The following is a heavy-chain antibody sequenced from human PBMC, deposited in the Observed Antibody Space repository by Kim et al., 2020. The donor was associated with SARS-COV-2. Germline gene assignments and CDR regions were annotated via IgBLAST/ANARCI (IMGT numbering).Heavy chain of an antibody. CDR3: ARNILGIAAAGIYWYFDL. J-gene: IGHJ2*01. D-gene: IGHD6-13*01. CDR1: GFTFSSYW. Sequence: GGSLRLSCAASGFTFSSYWMSWVRQAPGKGLEWVANIKQDGSEKYYVDSVKGRFTISRDNAKNSLYLQMNSLRAEDTAVYYCARNILGIAAAGIYWYFDLWGRGTLVTVSS. V-gene: IGHV3-7*01. CDR2: IKQDGSEK.